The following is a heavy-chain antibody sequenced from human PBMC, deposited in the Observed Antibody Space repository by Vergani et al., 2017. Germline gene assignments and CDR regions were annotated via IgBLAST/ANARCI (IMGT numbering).Heavy chain of an antibody. CDR3: ARHRGSGGFFPSSYFYGMDV. V-gene: IGHV4-38-2*01. CDR2: IHHSGDT. Sequence: QVQLQESGPGLVKPSETLTLTCDVSDSSIMTNPYWGWFRQSPGKGLEWIGCIHHSGDTHYNSSLKSRVSISIVSSSKFSLSLTSVTAADPAIYYCARHRGSGGFFPSSYFYGMDVWSHGATVTVS. J-gene: IGHJ6*02. CDR1: DSSIMTNPY. D-gene: IGHD3-10*01.